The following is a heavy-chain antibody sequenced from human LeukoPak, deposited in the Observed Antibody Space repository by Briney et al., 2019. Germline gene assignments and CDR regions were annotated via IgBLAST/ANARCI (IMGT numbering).Heavy chain of an antibody. CDR1: GYAFTSYG. V-gene: IGHV1-18*01. CDR2: ISAYNGNT. CDR3: ARDGYDSSGSKSGEIDY. Sequence: ASVKVSCKASGYAFTSYGISWVRQAPGQGLEWMGWISAYNGNTNYAQKLQGRVTMTTDTSTSTAYMELRSLRSDDTAIYYCARDGYDSSGSKSGEIDYWGQGTLVTVSS. J-gene: IGHJ4*02. D-gene: IGHD3-22*01.